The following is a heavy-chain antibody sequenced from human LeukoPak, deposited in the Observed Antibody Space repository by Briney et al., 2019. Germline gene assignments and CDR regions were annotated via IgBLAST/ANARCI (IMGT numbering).Heavy chain of an antibody. V-gene: IGHV3-7*01. CDR1: GFTFTSYW. D-gene: IGHD1-1*01. J-gene: IGHJ4*02. CDR2: IKQDGSEK. Sequence: GGSLRLSCAASGFTFTSYWMSWVRQAPGKGLEWVANIKQDGSEKYYVDSMRGRVTISRDNAKNSLYLQMNTLRAEDTAVYFCARHNYYHFDYWGQGTLVTASS. CDR3: ARHNYYHFDY.